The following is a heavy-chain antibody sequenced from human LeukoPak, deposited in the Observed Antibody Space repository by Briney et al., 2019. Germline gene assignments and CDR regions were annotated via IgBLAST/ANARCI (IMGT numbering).Heavy chain of an antibody. Sequence: HSETLSLTFTVSGGSISSYYWSWIRQPPGKGLEWSAYIYYSGSTNYNPSLKSRVTISVDTSKNQFSLKVSSVTAADTAVYYCARVFDSGSQAYFYYMDVWGKGTTVTIFS. V-gene: IGHV4-59*01. CDR3: ARVFDSGSQAYFYYMDV. CDR1: GGSISSYY. J-gene: IGHJ6*03. D-gene: IGHD3-10*01. CDR2: IYYSGST.